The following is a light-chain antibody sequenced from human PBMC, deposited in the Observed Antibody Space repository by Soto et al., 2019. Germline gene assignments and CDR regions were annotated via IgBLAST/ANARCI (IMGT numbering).Light chain of an antibody. V-gene: IGLV1-44*01. CDR3: AAWDDSLNAL. CDR1: FSNIGDNA. Sequence: QSGLTQPPSLSATPGQRVNISCSGSFSNIGDNAVNWYQQLPGAAPKLLIYLNDQRPSGVPDRFSGSTSGTSAFLAISGLQSEDEADYYCAAWDDSLNALFGTGTKVTVL. J-gene: IGLJ1*01. CDR2: LND.